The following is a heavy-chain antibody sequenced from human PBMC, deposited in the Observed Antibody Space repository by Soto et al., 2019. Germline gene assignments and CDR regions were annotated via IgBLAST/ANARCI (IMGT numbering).Heavy chain of an antibody. CDR3: ASLKQQRANLYYYGMDV. CDR1: GFTFSSYS. J-gene: IGHJ6*02. V-gene: IGHV3-48*02. D-gene: IGHD6-13*01. Sequence: VGSLRLSCAASGFTFSSYSMNWVRQAPGKGLEWVSYISSSSSTIYYADSVKGRFTISRDNAKNSLYLQMNSLRDEDTAVYYCASLKQQRANLYYYGMDVWGQGTTVTVSS. CDR2: ISSSSSTI.